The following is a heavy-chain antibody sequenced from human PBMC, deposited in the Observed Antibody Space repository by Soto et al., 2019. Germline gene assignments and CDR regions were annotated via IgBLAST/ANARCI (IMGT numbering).Heavy chain of an antibody. D-gene: IGHD3-10*01. V-gene: IGHV3-23*01. J-gene: IGHJ4*02. CDR3: AKTWVRGVINY. Sequence: PGGSLRLSCAVSGFTFSSHAMSWVRQAAGKGLECVSSISGSGGSTYYADSVKGRFTISRDKSKITLYLQMNSLRAEDTAVYYCAKTWVRGVINYWGRGTLVTVSS. CDR2: ISGSGGST. CDR1: GFTFSSHA.